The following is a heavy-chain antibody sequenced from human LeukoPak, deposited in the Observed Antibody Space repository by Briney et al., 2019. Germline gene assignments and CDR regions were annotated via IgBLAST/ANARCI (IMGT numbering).Heavy chain of an antibody. CDR2: IIPIFGTA. Sequence: GASVKVSCKASGGTFSSYAISWVRQAPGQGLEWVGGIIPIFGTANYAQKFQGRVTITADESTSTAYMELSSLRSEDTAVYYCATQITIFGVVARFDPWGQGTLVTVSS. CDR1: GGTFSSYA. V-gene: IGHV1-69*13. J-gene: IGHJ5*02. D-gene: IGHD3-3*01. CDR3: ATQITIFGVVARFDP.